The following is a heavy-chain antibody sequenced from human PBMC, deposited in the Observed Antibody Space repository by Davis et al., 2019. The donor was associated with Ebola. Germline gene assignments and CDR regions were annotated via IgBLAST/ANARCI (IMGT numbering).Heavy chain of an antibody. Sequence: SETLSLTCTVSGGSISSYYWSWIRQPPGPVLSLFCSFYYSGSTNYYPSLKSRVTISVDTSKNQFSLKLSSVTAADTAVYYCARGGGIAARPRGYWGQGTLVTVSS. CDR3: ARGGGIAARPRGY. CDR2: FYYSGST. J-gene: IGHJ4*02. D-gene: IGHD6-6*01. V-gene: IGHV4-59*12. CDR1: GGSISSYY.